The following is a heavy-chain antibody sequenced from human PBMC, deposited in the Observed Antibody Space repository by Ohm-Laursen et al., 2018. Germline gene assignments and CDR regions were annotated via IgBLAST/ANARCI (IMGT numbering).Heavy chain of an antibody. Sequence: GSLRLSCAASGFSFSTYAMSWVRQAPGQGLEWVSTLSGGGDSTYYADSVKGRFTISRDNSKNTLYLQMNSLRADDTAVYYCAKNRPVDYWGQGTPVTVSS. CDR1: GFSFSTYA. CDR3: AKNRPVDY. D-gene: IGHD2/OR15-2a*01. CDR2: LSGGGDST. J-gene: IGHJ4*02. V-gene: IGHV3-23*01.